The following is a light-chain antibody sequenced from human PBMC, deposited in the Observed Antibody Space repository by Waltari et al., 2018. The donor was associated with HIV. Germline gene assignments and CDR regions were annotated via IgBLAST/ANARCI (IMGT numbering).Light chain of an antibody. CDR2: WAS. Sequence: DIVMTQSPDSLAVSLGERATINCKSSQSGLYSSHNQQHLAWYQQKPGQSPKLLIYWASTRESGVPDRFRGSGSGTDFTLTISSLQAEDVAVYYCLQYYSTPRTFGQGTKVEIK. V-gene: IGKV4-1*01. CDR1: QSGLYSSHNQQH. J-gene: IGKJ1*01. CDR3: LQYYSTPRT.